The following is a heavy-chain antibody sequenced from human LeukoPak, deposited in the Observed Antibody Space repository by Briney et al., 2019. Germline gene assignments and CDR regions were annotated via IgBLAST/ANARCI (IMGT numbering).Heavy chain of an antibody. CDR3: ARLGSDCGGGNCY. V-gene: IGHV1-18*01. CDR2: MNTYNGNT. Sequence: ASVNASCKASAYTFTTFGITWVRQAHGQGLEWMGWMNTYNGNTNYAQNLQGRVTMTTDTSTSTAYMELRSLTSDDTAVYYCARLGSDCGGGNCYWGQGTLVTVSS. J-gene: IGHJ4*02. CDR1: AYTFTTFG. D-gene: IGHD2-15*01.